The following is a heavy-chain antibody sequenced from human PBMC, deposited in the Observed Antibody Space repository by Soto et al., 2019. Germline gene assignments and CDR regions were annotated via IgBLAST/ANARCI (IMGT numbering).Heavy chain of an antibody. J-gene: IGHJ4*02. V-gene: IGHV3-23*01. Sequence: TGGSLRLSCEASGFTFSGYAMSWVRQAAEKGLEWVSAISGSGVSTYYADSGKGRFTISRDNSKNTLYLQMNSLRAEDTAVYYCAKDPTSYDSSAQFDSWGQGTLVTVSS. D-gene: IGHD3-22*01. CDR1: GFTFSGYA. CDR2: ISGSGVST. CDR3: AKDPTSYDSSAQFDS.